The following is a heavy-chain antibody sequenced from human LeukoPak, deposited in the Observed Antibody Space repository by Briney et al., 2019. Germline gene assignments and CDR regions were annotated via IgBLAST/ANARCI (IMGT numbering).Heavy chain of an antibody. CDR3: ARVGRAAAGCDY. J-gene: IGHJ4*02. CDR1: GFTFGSYW. V-gene: IGHV3-74*01. D-gene: IGHD6-13*01. CDR2: INSDGTIT. Sequence: GGSLRLSCAASGFTFGSYWMHWVRQAPGKGLVWVSHINSDGTITTYADSVKGRFTISRDNAKNTLYLQMNSLRAEDTAVYYCARVGRAAAGCDYWGQGTLSPSPQ.